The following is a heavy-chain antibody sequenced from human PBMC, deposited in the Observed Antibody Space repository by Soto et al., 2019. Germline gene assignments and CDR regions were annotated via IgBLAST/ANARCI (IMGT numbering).Heavy chain of an antibody. CDR3: ARDDEWELLFFDY. V-gene: IGHV3-48*03. Sequence: GGSLRLSCAASVFPFSSYEMNWVRPAPGKGLEWVSYISSSGSTIYYADSVKGRFTISRDNAKNSLYLQMNSLRAEDTAVYYCARDDEWELLFFDYWGQGTLVTVSS. CDR2: ISSSGSTI. J-gene: IGHJ4*02. D-gene: IGHD1-26*01. CDR1: VFPFSSYE.